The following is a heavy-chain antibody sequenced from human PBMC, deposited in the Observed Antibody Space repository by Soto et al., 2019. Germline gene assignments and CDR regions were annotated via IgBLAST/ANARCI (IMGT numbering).Heavy chain of an antibody. CDR1: GYTFTGYY. V-gene: IGHV1-2*04. J-gene: IGHJ5*02. CDR3: ASGQAGERNCFDP. CDR2: INPNRGGT. D-gene: IGHD7-27*01. Sequence: ASVKVSCKASGYTFTGYYMHWVRQAPGQGLEWMGWINPNRGGTNYAQKFQGWVTMTRDTSISTAYMELSRLRSDDTAVYYCASGQAGERNCFDPWGQGTLVTVSS.